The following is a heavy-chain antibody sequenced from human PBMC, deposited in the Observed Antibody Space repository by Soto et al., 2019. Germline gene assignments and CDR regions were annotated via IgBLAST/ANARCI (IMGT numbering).Heavy chain of an antibody. Sequence: PGGSLRLSCAASGFTFSSYGMHWVRQAPGKGLEWVAVISYDGSNKYYADSVKGRFTISRDNSKNTLYLQMNSLRAEDTAVYYCAKGADYGLYYYYGMDVWGQGTTVTVSS. V-gene: IGHV3-30*18. D-gene: IGHD4-17*01. CDR1: GFTFSSYG. J-gene: IGHJ6*02. CDR2: ISYDGSNK. CDR3: AKGADYGLYYYYGMDV.